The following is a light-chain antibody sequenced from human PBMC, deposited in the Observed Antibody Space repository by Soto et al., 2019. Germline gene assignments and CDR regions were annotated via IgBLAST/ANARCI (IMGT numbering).Light chain of an antibody. Sequence: EIVLTQSPGTPSLSPAQRPTLSCRASQSVSSSYLAWYQQKPGQAPRLLISGASSRATGIPDRFSGSGSGTAFTLTISRLEPEDFAVYYCQQYGSPGTFGQGTKVDIK. CDR3: QQYGSPGT. CDR2: GAS. CDR1: QSVSSSY. V-gene: IGKV3-20*01. J-gene: IGKJ1*01.